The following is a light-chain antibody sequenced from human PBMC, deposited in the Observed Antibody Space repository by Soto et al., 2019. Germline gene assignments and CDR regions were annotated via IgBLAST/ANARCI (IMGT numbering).Light chain of an antibody. V-gene: IGKV3-20*01. CDR1: QSVSSSY. CDR3: QQYSSWPLT. J-gene: IGKJ4*01. Sequence: EIVLTQSPGTLSLSPGERATLSCRASQSVSSSYLAWHQQKPGQAPRLLIYDASSRATGIPDRFSGSGSGTDFTLTISRLEPEDFAVYYCQQYSSWPLTFGGGTQVEIK. CDR2: DAS.